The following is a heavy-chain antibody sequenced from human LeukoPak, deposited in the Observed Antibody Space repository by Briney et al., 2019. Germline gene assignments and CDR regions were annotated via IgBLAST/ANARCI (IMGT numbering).Heavy chain of an antibody. Sequence: GGSLRLSCAASGLTVSDNYMSWVRQAPGKGLEWVSVIFPDGRTYHADSVKGRFTISRDNSKNTLFLQMNSLRADGTALYHCARTNPVYGDYDYWGQGILVTVSS. CDR2: IFPDGRT. CDR1: GLTVSDNY. CDR3: ARTNPVYGDYDY. J-gene: IGHJ4*02. V-gene: IGHV3-53*01. D-gene: IGHD4-17*01.